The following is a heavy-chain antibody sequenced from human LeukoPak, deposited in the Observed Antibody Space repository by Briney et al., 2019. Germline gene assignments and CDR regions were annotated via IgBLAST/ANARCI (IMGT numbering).Heavy chain of an antibody. V-gene: IGHV4-34*01. Sequence: SETLSLTCAVYGGSFSGYYWSWIRQPPGKGLEWIGEINHSGSTNYNPSLKSRVTISVVTSKNQFSLKLSSVTAAGTAVYYCARGAAGYCSSTSCRASFWDYWGQGTLVTVSS. CDR1: GGSFSGYY. CDR3: ARGAAGYCSSTSCRASFWDY. J-gene: IGHJ4*02. CDR2: INHSGST. D-gene: IGHD2-2*01.